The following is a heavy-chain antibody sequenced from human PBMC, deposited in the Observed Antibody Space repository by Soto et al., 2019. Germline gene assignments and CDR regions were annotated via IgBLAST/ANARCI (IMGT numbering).Heavy chain of an antibody. D-gene: IGHD3-22*01. Sequence: GGSLRLSCAASGFTFSSYSMNWVRQAPGKGLEWVSYISSSSSTIYYADSVKGRFTISRDNAKNSLYLQMNSLRDEDTAVYYCARDRRGDFTMIVNNWFDPWGQGTLVTVSS. CDR2: ISSSSSTI. V-gene: IGHV3-48*02. CDR1: GFTFSSYS. CDR3: ARDRRGDFTMIVNNWFDP. J-gene: IGHJ5*02.